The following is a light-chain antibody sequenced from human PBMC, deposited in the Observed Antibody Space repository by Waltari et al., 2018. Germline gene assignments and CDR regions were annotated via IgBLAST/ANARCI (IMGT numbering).Light chain of an antibody. J-gene: IGLJ2*01. Sequence: QSALTQPDSVSGSPGQSITLSCTATSSDVGGFKYVSWYQQYPGKAPKVIVYAVSSRPSGVAERFSGSKSGNSASLTIAGVQAEDEADDYCSAFSSRTTGIFGGGTRVTVL. V-gene: IGLV2-14*01. CDR2: AVS. CDR1: SSDVGGFKY. CDR3: SAFSSRTTGI.